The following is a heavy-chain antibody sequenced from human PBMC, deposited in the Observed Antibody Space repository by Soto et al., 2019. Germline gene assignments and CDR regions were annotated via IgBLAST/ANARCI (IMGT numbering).Heavy chain of an antibody. V-gene: IGHV1-69*01. D-gene: IGHD4-4*01. Sequence: QVQLVQSGASVKTPGSSVKVSCKASGGTFSSYAISWVRQAPGQGLEWMGGIIPILGTANYAQKFQGRVTITADESTSTAYMALSSVRSEDTAVYYCARRGAGARLTTLLGYFDYCGQGTLVTVSS. CDR2: IIPILGTA. CDR1: GGTFSSYA. CDR3: ARRGAGARLTTLLGYFDY. J-gene: IGHJ4*02.